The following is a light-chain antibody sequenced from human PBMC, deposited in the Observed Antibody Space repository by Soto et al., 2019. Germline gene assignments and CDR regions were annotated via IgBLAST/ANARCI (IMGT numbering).Light chain of an antibody. Sequence: EIVLTQSPATLSLSLGERATLSFRASQYVSSYLLWYQPKPGQAPRLLIYDASNRATGIPARFSGSGSGTDITLTISSLEPEDFAVYYCQHRMNWPLTFGQGTRREIK. CDR1: QYVSSY. CDR2: DAS. V-gene: IGKV3-11*01. J-gene: IGKJ5*01. CDR3: QHRMNWPLT.